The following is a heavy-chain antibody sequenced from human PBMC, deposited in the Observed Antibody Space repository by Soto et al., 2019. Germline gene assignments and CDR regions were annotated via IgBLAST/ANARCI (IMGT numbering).Heavy chain of an antibody. CDR2: IYHSGST. V-gene: IGHV4-38-2*01. CDR3: ARVGIYSSGSY. D-gene: IGHD6-19*01. Sequence: SETLSLTCAASGYSISSGYYWGWIRQPPGKGLEWIGSIYHSGSTYYNPSLKSRVTISVDTSKNQFSLKLSSVTAADTAVYYCARVGIYSSGSYWGQGTLVTVSS. J-gene: IGHJ4*02. CDR1: GYSISSGYY.